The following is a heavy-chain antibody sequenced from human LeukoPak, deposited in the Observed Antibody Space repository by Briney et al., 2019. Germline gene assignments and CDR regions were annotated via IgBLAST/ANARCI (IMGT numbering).Heavy chain of an antibody. J-gene: IGHJ6*02. CDR3: ARGGIAAAGFGYYYYGMDV. D-gene: IGHD6-13*01. CDR2: IYSGGST. V-gene: IGHV3-53*01. CDR1: GFTVSSNY. Sequence: GGSLRLSCAASGFTVSSNYMSWVRQAPGKGLEWVSVIYSGGSTYYADSVKGRFTISRDNSKNTLYLRMNSLRAEDTAVYYCARGGIAAAGFGYYYYGMDVWGQGTTVTVSS.